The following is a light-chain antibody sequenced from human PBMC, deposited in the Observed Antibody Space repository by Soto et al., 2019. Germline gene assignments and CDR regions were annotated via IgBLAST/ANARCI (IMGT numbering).Light chain of an antibody. CDR2: WAS. J-gene: IGKJ1*01. CDR1: QSVLYSSNNKNY. Sequence: DIVMTQSPDSLAVSLGERATINCKSSQSVLYSSNNKNYLAWYQQKPGQPPKLLIYWASTREPGVPDRFSGSGSGTDFTLAISSLQAEDVAVYYCQQYYNPPRTFGQGTKVEVK. CDR3: QQYYNPPRT. V-gene: IGKV4-1*01.